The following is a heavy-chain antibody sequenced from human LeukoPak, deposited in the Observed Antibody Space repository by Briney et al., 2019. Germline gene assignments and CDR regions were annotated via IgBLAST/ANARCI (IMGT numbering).Heavy chain of an antibody. Sequence: PGRSLRLSCAASGFTFSSYGMHWVRQAPGKGLEWVSSISSTSRYIYADSVKGRFTISRDNAKNSLYLQMNSLRAEDTAVYYCARESRELLFDYWGQGTLVTVSS. CDR3: ARESRELLFDY. D-gene: IGHD1-26*01. CDR1: GFTFSSYG. CDR2: ISSTSRYI. V-gene: IGHV3-21*01. J-gene: IGHJ4*02.